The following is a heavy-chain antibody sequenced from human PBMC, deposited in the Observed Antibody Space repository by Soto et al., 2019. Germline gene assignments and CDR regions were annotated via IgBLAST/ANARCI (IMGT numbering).Heavy chain of an antibody. CDR2: ISAYNGNT. V-gene: IGHV1-18*01. CDR1: GYTFTSYG. Sequence: ASVKVSCKASGYTFTSYGISWVRQAPGQGLEWMGWISAYNGNTNYAQKLQGRVTMTTDTSTSTAYMELRSLRSDDTAVYYCASDFPFVYSSSAGGYYYYYMDVWGKGTTVTVSS. J-gene: IGHJ6*03. D-gene: IGHD6-6*01. CDR3: ASDFPFVYSSSAGGYYYYYMDV.